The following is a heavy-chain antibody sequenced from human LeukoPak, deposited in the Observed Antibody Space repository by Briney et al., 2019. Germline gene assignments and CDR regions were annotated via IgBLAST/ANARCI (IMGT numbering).Heavy chain of an antibody. Sequence: GGSLRLSCAASGFTVSSNYMSWVRQAPGKGLEWVSVIYSGGSTYYADSVKGRFTISRDNSKNTLYLQMNSLRAEDTAVYYCARVDKGWLQFGAFDIWGQGTMVTVSS. V-gene: IGHV3-53*01. CDR3: ARVDKGWLQFGAFDI. CDR2: IYSGGST. D-gene: IGHD5-24*01. CDR1: GFTVSSNY. J-gene: IGHJ3*02.